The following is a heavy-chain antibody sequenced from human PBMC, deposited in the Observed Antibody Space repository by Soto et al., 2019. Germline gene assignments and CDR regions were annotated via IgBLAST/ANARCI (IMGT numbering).Heavy chain of an antibody. CDR3: ARVGGGAYGLYDY. V-gene: IGHV4-34*01. J-gene: IGHJ4*02. Sequence: QVQLQQWGAGLLKPSETLSLTCAVYGGSFSGYYWSWIRQPPGKGLEWIGEINHSGSTNYNPSLTGRVTISVDTSKNQFSLKLSSVTAADTAVYYCARVGGGAYGLYDYWGQGTLVTVSS. CDR1: GGSFSGYY. CDR2: INHSGST. D-gene: IGHD3-16*01.